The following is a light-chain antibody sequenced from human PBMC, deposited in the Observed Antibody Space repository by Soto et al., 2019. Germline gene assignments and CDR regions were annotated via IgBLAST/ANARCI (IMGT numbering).Light chain of an antibody. J-gene: IGKJ4*01. CDR3: QHRSSWPLT. CDR1: QSVSTY. Sequence: ETVLTQSPATLSLSPGERAILSCRASQSVSTYLAWYQQKPGQAPRLLTSDASNRATGIPDRFSASGSATDFTLTISSLEPEDFAVYYWQHRSSWPLTFGVGTKVDIK. CDR2: DAS. V-gene: IGKV3-11*01.